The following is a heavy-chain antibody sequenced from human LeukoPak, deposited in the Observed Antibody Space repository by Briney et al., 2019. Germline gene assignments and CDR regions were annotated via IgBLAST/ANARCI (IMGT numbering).Heavy chain of an antibody. Sequence: SETLSLTCTVSGGSISSYYWSWIRQPPGKGLEWIGYIYYSGSTNYNPSLKSRVTISVDTSKNQFSLKLSSVTAADTAVYYCARRGSGSPFDYWGQGTLVTVSS. CDR3: ARRGSGSPFDY. V-gene: IGHV4-59*08. D-gene: IGHD1-26*01. CDR2: IYYSGST. CDR1: GGSISSYY. J-gene: IGHJ4*02.